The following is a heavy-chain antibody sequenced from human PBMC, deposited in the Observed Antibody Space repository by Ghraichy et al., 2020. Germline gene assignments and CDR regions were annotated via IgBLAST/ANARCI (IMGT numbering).Heavy chain of an antibody. CDR1: GDSVSSNSAA. CDR3: ARSSYCSSTSCYKKDGMDV. D-gene: IGHD2-2*02. CDR2: TYYRSKWYN. V-gene: IGHV6-1*01. Sequence: SQTLSLTCAISGDSVSSNSAAWNWIRQSPSRGLEWLGRTYYRSKWYNDYAVSVKSRITINPDTSKNQFSLQLNSVTPEDTAVYYCARSSYCSSTSCYKKDGMDVWGQGTTVTVSS. J-gene: IGHJ6*02.